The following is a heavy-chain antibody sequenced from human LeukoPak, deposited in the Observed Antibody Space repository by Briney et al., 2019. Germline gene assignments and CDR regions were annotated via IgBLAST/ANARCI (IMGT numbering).Heavy chain of an antibody. Sequence: SETLSLTCTISGGSVSDYYWSWIRRSPGKGLEWIGYIYHTGSTSYSPSLKSRVTILADTSQNQFSLKLSSVTAADTAVYYCASRKLGNDYWGQGTLVTVSS. CDR3: ASRKLGNDY. J-gene: IGHJ4*02. CDR1: GGSVSDYY. V-gene: IGHV4-59*02. CDR2: IYHTGST. D-gene: IGHD7-27*01.